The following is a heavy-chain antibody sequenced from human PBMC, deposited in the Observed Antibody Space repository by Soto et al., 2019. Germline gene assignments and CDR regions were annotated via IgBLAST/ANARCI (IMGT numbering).Heavy chain of an antibody. J-gene: IGHJ6*02. CDR3: AREGWPLLQTGMDV. V-gene: IGHV3-48*02. CDR1: GFTFRSYS. D-gene: IGHD2-15*01. Sequence: GGTLRLSCAASGFTFRSYSMNWVRQAPGKGLEWVSYISSSNRTINYADSVKGRFIISRDNAKNSLYLQMHSLRDEDTAVYYCAREGWPLLQTGMDVWGQGTTVTVSS. CDR2: ISSSNRTI.